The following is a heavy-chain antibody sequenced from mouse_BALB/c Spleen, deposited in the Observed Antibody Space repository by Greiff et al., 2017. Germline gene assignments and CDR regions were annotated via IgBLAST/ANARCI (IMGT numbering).Heavy chain of an antibody. CDR3: ARKGDYYGSSYYAMDY. D-gene: IGHD1-1*01. J-gene: IGHJ4*01. CDR1: GYSITSGYY. Sequence: EVQRVESGPGLVKPSQSLSLTCSVTGYSITSGYYWNWIRQFPGNKLEWMGYISYDGSNNYNPSLKNRISITRDTSKNQFFLKLNSVTTEDTATYYCARKGDYYGSSYYAMDYWGQGTSVTVSS. V-gene: IGHV3-6*02. CDR2: ISYDGSN.